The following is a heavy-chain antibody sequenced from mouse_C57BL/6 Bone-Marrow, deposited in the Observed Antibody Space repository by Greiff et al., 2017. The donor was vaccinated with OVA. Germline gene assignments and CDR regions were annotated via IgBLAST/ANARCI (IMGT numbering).Heavy chain of an antibody. V-gene: IGHV2-2*01. CDR1: GFSLTSYG. Sequence: VHLVESGPGLVQPSQSLSITCTVSGFSLTSYGVHWVRQSPGKGLEWLGVIWSGGSTDYNAAFISRLSSSKDNSKSQVFFKMNSLQADDTAIYYCATFNWGAYWGQGTLVTVSA. D-gene: IGHD4-1*02. J-gene: IGHJ3*01. CDR2: IWSGGST. CDR3: ATFNWGAY.